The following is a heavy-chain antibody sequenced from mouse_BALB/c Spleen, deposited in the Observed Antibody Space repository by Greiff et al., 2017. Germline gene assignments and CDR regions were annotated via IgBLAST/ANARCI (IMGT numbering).Heavy chain of an antibody. D-gene: IGHD2-14*01. CDR3: ARGDYRYDDYAMDY. CDR1: GYTFSSYW. Sequence: VHLVESGAELMKPGASVKISCKATGYTFSSYWIEWVKQRPGHGLEWIGEILPGSGSTNYNEKFKGKATFTADTSSNTAYMQLSSLTSEDSAVYYCARGDYRYDDYAMDYWGQGTSVTVSS. V-gene: IGHV1-9*01. CDR2: ILPGSGST. J-gene: IGHJ4*01.